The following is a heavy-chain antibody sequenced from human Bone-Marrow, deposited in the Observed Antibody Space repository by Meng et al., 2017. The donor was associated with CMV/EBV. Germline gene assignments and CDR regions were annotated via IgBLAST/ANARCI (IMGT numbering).Heavy chain of an antibody. D-gene: IGHD3-16*01. CDR2: INPYSVDT. V-gene: IGHV1-2*02. Sequence: ASVKVSCKASEYTFIDHHMHWVRQAPGQGLEWMGWINPYSVDTKYAQKFQGRVTLSRPTSISTAYMDLSRLRSDDTAVYYRARGTIMIRHYPHHGVDVWGQGTTVTVSS. CDR1: EYTFIDHH. CDR3: ARGTIMIRHYPHHGVDV. J-gene: IGHJ6*02.